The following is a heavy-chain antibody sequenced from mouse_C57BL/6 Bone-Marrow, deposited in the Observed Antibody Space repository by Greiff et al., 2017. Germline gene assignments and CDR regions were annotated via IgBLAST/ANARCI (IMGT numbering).Heavy chain of an antibody. CDR3: ARSDYYGSSSFAY. D-gene: IGHD1-1*01. CDR1: GYTFTSYW. V-gene: IGHV1-69*01. CDR2: IDPSDSYT. Sequence: QVHVKQPGAELVMPGASVKLSCKASGYTFTSYWMHWVKQRPGQGLEWIGEIDPSDSYTNYNQKFKGKSTLTVDKSSSTAYMQLSSLTSEDSAVYYCARSDYYGSSSFAYWGQGTLVTVSA. J-gene: IGHJ3*01.